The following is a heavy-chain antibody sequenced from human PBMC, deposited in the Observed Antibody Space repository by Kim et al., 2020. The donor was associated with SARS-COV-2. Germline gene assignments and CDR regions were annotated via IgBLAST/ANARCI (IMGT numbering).Heavy chain of an antibody. CDR3: AKSLGYCSGGSCYSGDGFDY. Sequence: GGSLRLSCAASGFTFSSYGMHWVRQAPGKGLEWVAVISYDGSNKYYADSVKGRFTISRDNSKNTLYLQMNSLRAEDTAVYYCAKSLGYCSGGSCYSGDGFDYWGQGTLVTVSS. CDR2: ISYDGSNK. D-gene: IGHD2-15*01. V-gene: IGHV3-30*18. CDR1: GFTFSSYG. J-gene: IGHJ4*02.